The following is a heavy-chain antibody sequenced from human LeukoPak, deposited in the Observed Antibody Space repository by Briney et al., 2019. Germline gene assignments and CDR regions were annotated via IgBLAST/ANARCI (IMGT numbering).Heavy chain of an antibody. CDR3: ATGHYYDSSGYYEDY. CDR2: FDPEDGET. Sequence: ASVKASCKVSGYTLTELSMHWVRQAPGKGLEWMGGFDPEDGETIYAQKFQGRVTMTEDTSTDTAYMELSSLRSEDTAVYYCATGHYYDSSGYYEDYWGQGTLVTVSS. D-gene: IGHD3-22*01. J-gene: IGHJ4*02. V-gene: IGHV1-24*01. CDR1: GYTLTELS.